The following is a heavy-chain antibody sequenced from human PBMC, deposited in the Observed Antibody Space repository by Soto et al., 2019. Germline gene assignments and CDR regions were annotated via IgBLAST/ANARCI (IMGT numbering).Heavy chain of an antibody. D-gene: IGHD2-15*01. CDR1: GESSSSGDHY. J-gene: IGHJ6*02. CDR3: ARDAGYCNSVSCYPYNMDV. CDR2: IYYSGNT. Sequence: TRSLTCTVSGESSSSGDHYWSWVRQSPGEGLEWIGFIYYSGNTYYNPSLKSRVSMSVDTSNNQFSLKLNSVTAADTAVYYCARDAGYCNSVSCYPYNMDVWGQGTTVTVSS. V-gene: IGHV4-30-4*01.